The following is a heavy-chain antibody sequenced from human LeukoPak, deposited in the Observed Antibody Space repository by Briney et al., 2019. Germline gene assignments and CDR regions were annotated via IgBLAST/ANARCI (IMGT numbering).Heavy chain of an antibody. CDR1: GASVSSNY. V-gene: IGHV4-4*07. CDR2: ISVSDGT. J-gene: IGHJ4*02. D-gene: IGHD3-9*01. Sequence: SETLSLTCTVSGASVSSNYWSWIRQSAARGLEWLGRISVSDGTNYNPSLKGRVSMSVDASKNQFSLILTSAAAADTAVYYCARMRRHTADWYADDSWGRGKLVTVSS. CDR3: ARMRRHTADWYADDS.